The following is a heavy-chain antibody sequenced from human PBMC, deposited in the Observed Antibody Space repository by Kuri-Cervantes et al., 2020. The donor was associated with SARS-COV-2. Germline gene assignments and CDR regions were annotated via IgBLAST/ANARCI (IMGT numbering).Heavy chain of an antibody. V-gene: IGHV1-2*02. Sequence: ASVKVSCKASGYTFTGYYMHWVRQAPGQGLEWMGWINPNSGGTNYAQKLQGRVTMTTDTSTSTAYMELRSLRSDDTAVYYCARGLVSELARPDAFDIWGQGTMVTVSS. D-gene: IGHD3-9*01. CDR2: INPNSGGT. J-gene: IGHJ3*02. CDR3: ARGLVSELARPDAFDI. CDR1: GYTFTGYY.